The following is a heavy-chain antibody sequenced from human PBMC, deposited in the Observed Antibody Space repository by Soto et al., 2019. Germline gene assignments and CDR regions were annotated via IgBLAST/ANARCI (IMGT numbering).Heavy chain of an antibody. D-gene: IGHD2-2*01. J-gene: IGHJ5*02. CDR2: RSYHGGNK. Sequence: GGSLSLSCAVSGFSFSSCAMQWWRQAPGRGLVGWAVRSYHGGNKYYDQSVKGRFTISGDTSKNQLSLKLNSVRAEDTAVYYCARDRPSPYCSSTSCSSYLAPWAQGPLVPVSS. CDR3: ARDRPSPYCSSTSCSSYLAP. CDR1: GFSFSSCA. V-gene: IGHV3-30*04.